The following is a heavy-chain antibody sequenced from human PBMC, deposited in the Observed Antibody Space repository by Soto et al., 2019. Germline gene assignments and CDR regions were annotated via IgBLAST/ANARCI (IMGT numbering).Heavy chain of an antibody. CDR3: ARGGLGESRAFDI. J-gene: IGHJ3*02. CDR1: GYTFTSYD. CDR2: INPSGGST. V-gene: IGHV1-46*01. D-gene: IGHD3-16*01. Sequence: GAPAKVSCKASGYTFTSYDMPLVRKAPGQGLEWMGIINPSGGSTSYAQKFQGRVTISVDTSKNQFSLKLSSVTAADTAVYYCARGGLGESRAFDIWGQGTMVTVSS.